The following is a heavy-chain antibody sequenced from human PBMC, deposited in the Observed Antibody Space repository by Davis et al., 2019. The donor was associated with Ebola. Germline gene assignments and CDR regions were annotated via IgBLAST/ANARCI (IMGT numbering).Heavy chain of an antibody. Sequence: GESLKISCAASGFTFSDYWMNWVRQAPGKGLEWVATIKEDGSETYYVDSVKGRFSVSRDNAKKSLYLQMNTLRAEDTAVYYCARTSGTTGIFLGWGQGTLVTVSS. V-gene: IGHV3-7*01. J-gene: IGHJ4*02. D-gene: IGHD1-1*01. CDR1: GFTFSDYW. CDR2: IKEDGSET. CDR3: ARTSGTTGIFLG.